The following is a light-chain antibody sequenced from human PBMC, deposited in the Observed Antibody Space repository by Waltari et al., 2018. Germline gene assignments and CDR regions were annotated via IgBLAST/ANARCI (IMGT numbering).Light chain of an antibody. CDR1: SSDVGAYNY. J-gene: IGLJ2*01. CDR3: SSYISSSTLEL. CDR2: DVS. Sequence: QSALTQPASVSGSPGQSITISCTATSSDVGAYNYVSWYQQHPGKAPKLMIYDVSNRPSGVSNRFSGSKSGNTASLTISGLQAEDEADYYCSSYISSSTLELFGGGTSLTVL. V-gene: IGLV2-14*03.